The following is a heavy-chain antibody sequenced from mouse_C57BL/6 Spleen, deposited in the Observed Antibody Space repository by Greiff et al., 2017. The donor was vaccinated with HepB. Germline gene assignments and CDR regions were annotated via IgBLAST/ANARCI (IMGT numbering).Heavy chain of an antibody. D-gene: IGHD2-3*01. Sequence: QVQLQQPGAELVMPGASVKLSCKASGYTFTSYWMHWVKQRPGQGLEWIGEIDPSDSYTNYNQKFKGKSTLTVDKSSSTAYMQLSSLTSEDSAVYYCARWDDGYGAMDYWGQGTSVTFSS. CDR1: GYTFTSYW. CDR3: ARWDDGYGAMDY. V-gene: IGHV1-69*01. J-gene: IGHJ4*01. CDR2: IDPSDSYT.